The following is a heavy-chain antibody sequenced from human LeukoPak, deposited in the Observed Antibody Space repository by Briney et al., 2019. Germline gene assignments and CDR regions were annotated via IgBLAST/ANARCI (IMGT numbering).Heavy chain of an antibody. D-gene: IGHD6-13*01. J-gene: IGHJ6*04. V-gene: IGHV3-15*01. CDR1: GFTFRNAW. CDR3: STTLQAAAGMDV. Sequence: PGGSLRLSCAASGFTFRNAWMTWVRQAPGKGLEWVGHIRSETHGGTTDYASFVKGRFVISSDDSKNTLYLQMSSLKTEDTAVYYCSTTLQAAAGMDVWGKGTTVTVSS. CDR2: IRSETHGGTT.